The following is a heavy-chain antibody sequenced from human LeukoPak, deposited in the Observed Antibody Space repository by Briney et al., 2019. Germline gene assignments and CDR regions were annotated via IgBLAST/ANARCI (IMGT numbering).Heavy chain of an antibody. CDR2: ISAYNGNT. Sequence: GASVKVSCKASGYTFTSYGISWVRQAPGQGLEWMGWISAYNGNTNYAQKLQGRVTMTTDTSTSTAYMELRSLRSDDTAVYYCARVFCSGGSCYYGGWDYWGQGTLVTVSS. V-gene: IGHV1-18*01. D-gene: IGHD2-15*01. CDR1: GYTFTSYG. J-gene: IGHJ4*02. CDR3: ARVFCSGGSCYYGGWDY.